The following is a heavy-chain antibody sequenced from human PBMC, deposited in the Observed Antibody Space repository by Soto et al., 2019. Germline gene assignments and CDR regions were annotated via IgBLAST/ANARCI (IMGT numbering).Heavy chain of an antibody. CDR3: ARSYGDGYYYGMDV. V-gene: IGHV1-69*13. J-gene: IGHJ6*02. CDR1: GGTFSSYA. D-gene: IGHD4-17*01. Sequence: ASVKVSCKASGGTFSSYAISWVRQAPGQGLEWMGGIIPIFGTANYAQKFQGRVTITADESTSTAYMELSSLRSEDTAVYYCARSYGDGYYYGMDVWGQGTTVTVSS. CDR2: IIPIFGTA.